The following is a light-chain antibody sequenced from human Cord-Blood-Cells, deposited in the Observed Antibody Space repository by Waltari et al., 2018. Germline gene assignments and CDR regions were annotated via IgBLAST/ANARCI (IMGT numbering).Light chain of an antibody. J-gene: IGLJ1*01. CDR1: SSDVGGYNY. CDR3: CSYAGSYTFYV. V-gene: IGLV2-11*01. CDR2: DVS. Sequence: QSALTQPRPVSGSPGQSVTIPCTGTSSDVGGYNYVSWYQQHPGKAPKLMIYDVSKRPSGVPDRFSGSKSGNTASLTISGLQAEDEADYYCCSYAGSYTFYVFGTGTKVTVL.